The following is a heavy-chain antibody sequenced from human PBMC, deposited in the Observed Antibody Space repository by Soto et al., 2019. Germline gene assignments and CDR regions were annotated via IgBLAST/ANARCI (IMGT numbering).Heavy chain of an antibody. V-gene: IGHV4-61*08. CDR3: ARAPYSRGWPDS. CDR1: GGSVSSGGYF. CDR2: ISYSGST. D-gene: IGHD6-19*01. J-gene: IGHJ4*02. Sequence: SETLSLTCTVSGGSVSSGGYFWSWIRQPPGKGLEWIGYISYSGSTKYNPSLESRVTISVDTSNKKFSLKLGSVTAADTAVYYCARAPYSRGWPDSWGQGTLVTVSS.